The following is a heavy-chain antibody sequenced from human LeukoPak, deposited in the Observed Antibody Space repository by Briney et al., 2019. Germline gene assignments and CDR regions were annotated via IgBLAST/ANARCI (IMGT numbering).Heavy chain of an antibody. Sequence: PSETLSLTCTVSGGSISSGDYYWSWIRQPPGEGLEWIGYIYYSGSTYYNPSLKSRVTISVDTSKNQFSLKLSSVTAADTAVYYCARDRYYYDSSGYSQLYYFDYWGQGTLVTVSS. CDR2: IYYSGST. D-gene: IGHD3-22*01. CDR3: ARDRYYYDSSGYSQLYYFDY. V-gene: IGHV4-30-4*01. CDR1: GGSISSGDYY. J-gene: IGHJ4*02.